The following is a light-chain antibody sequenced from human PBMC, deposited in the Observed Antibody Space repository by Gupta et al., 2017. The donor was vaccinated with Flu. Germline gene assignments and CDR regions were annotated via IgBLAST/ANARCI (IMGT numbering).Light chain of an antibody. CDR2: QVS. CDR3: LQDANASGT. Sequence: PSTIRASVPDRVFITYLVCQTSTSSFPWYPQRPGKTPKVLIYQVSRVETGAPFRLSGSGSGTEFTMAVSKLQPDDLATYLCLQDANASGTFGQGTKVEIK. CDR1: QTSTSS. J-gene: IGKJ1*01. V-gene: IGKV1-5*03.